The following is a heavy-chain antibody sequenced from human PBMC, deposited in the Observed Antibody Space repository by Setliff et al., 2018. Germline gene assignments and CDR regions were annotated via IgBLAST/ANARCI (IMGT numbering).Heavy chain of an antibody. V-gene: IGHV4-39*01. J-gene: IGHJ1*01. CDR3: ARHKTGAVGTGEHFQH. Sequence: SETMSLTCTVSGGSISSGGYYWRWIRQHPGKGLEWIGEINHSGSTNYNPSLKGRATLSIDASKNQFSQKLRSVTAADTAVYYCARHKTGAVGTGEHFQHWGQGTLVNVSS. CDR2: INHSGST. D-gene: IGHD6-19*01. CDR1: GGSISSGGYY.